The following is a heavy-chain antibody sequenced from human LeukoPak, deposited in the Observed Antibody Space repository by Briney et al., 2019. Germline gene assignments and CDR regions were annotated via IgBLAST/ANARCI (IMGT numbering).Heavy chain of an antibody. D-gene: IGHD3-9*01. J-gene: IGHJ4*02. Sequence: GGSLRLSCAASGFTFSDYYMSWIRQAPGKGLEWVSYISSSGSTIYYADSVKGRFTISRDNAKNSLYLQTNSLRAEDTAVYYCARDGLRYFDWLLDYWGQGTLVTVSS. CDR3: ARDGLRYFDWLLDY. CDR2: ISSSGSTI. CDR1: GFTFSDYY. V-gene: IGHV3-11*01.